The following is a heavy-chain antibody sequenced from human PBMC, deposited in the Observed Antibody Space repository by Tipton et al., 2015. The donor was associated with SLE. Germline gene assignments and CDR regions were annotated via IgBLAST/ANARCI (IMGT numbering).Heavy chain of an antibody. D-gene: IGHD1-14*01. CDR2: FHFSGTT. Sequence: TLSLTCSVSGGSVSSRTFSWGWIRQPPGKGLEWIGNFHFSGTTYYNPSLKSRVTISVDTSKNQFSLKLTSMTAADTAMYYCARGTRETRADLWGQGTLVKVSS. J-gene: IGHJ5*02. CDR1: GGSVSSRTFS. CDR3: ARGTRETRADL. V-gene: IGHV4-39*07.